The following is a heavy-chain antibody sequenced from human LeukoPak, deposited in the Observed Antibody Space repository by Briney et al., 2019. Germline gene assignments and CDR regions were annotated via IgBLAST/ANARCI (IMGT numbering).Heavy chain of an antibody. Sequence: VASVQVSCKASGYTFISYGINWVRQAPGQGLEWMGWISPYNGNTNYAQKFQGRVTMTTDTSTSTAYMELRSLKSDDTAVYYCARGEGVAARQSWFDPWGQGTLVIVSS. J-gene: IGHJ5*02. D-gene: IGHD6-6*01. CDR1: GYTFISYG. CDR3: ARGEGVAARQSWFDP. V-gene: IGHV1-18*01. CDR2: ISPYNGNT.